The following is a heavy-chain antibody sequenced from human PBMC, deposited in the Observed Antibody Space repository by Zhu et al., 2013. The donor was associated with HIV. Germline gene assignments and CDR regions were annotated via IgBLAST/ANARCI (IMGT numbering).Heavy chain of an antibody. D-gene: IGHD3-3*01. CDR1: GYTFLTHG. V-gene: IGHV1-18*01. Sequence: QVQLVQSGAEVTKPGASVKVSCKTSGYTFLTHGISWVRQAPGQGLEWMGWISAYNTDTIFAQKFQGRVTMTTNTSTSTAYMELRSLKSDDTAVYYCARTAECDYWGQGTLVTVSS. CDR2: ISAYNTDT. CDR3: ARTAECDY. J-gene: IGHJ4*02.